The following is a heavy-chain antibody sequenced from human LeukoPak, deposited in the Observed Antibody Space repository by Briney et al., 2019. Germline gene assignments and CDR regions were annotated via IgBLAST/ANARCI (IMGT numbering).Heavy chain of an antibody. CDR1: GFTFSSYS. Sequence: GGSLRLSCAASGFTFSSYSMSWVRQAPGKGLEWVSTISGSGDNTYYADSLKGRFTISSDNSKNTLYLQVNSLRAEDTALYYCAKAPGSTWAAFDSWGQGTLVTVSS. V-gene: IGHV3-23*01. CDR3: AKAPGSTWAAFDS. J-gene: IGHJ4*02. D-gene: IGHD6-13*01. CDR2: ISGSGDNT.